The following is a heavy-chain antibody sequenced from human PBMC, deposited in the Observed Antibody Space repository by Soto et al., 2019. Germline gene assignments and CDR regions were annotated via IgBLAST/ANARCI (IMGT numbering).Heavy chain of an antibody. CDR2: IVVGSGNT. Sequence: QMQLVQSGPEVKKPGTSVKVSCKASGFTFTSSAVQWVRQARGQRLEWIGWIVVGSGNTNYAQKFQERATLTRDMSTSKAHMEVSSLRSEDTAVYYCAAEWYNWNDAGGVYNWFDPWGQGTLVTVSS. J-gene: IGHJ5*02. CDR3: AAEWYNWNDAGGVYNWFDP. CDR1: GFTFTSSA. D-gene: IGHD1-20*01. V-gene: IGHV1-58*01.